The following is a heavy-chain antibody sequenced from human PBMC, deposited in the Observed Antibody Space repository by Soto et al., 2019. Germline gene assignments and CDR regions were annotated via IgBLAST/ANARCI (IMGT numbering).Heavy chain of an antibody. CDR2: LYYSGST. V-gene: IGHV4-31*03. CDR1: GDSINSGDYY. J-gene: IGHJ5*02. Sequence: QMQLQESGPGLVKPSQTLSLTCTVSGDSINSGDYYWSWIRQHPGKGLVGIGFLYYSGSTYYNPSLKSRASISLDTFKNQFSLKLNSVTAADTAVYYCARVAEEGIGWEIVPGRVYKWFDPWGQGTLVTVSS. CDR3: ARVAEEGIGWEIVPGRVYKWFDP. D-gene: IGHD6-19*01.